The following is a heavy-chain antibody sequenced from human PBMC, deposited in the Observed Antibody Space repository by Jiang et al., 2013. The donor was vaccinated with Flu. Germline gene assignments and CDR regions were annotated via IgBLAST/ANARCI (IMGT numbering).Heavy chain of an antibody. J-gene: IGHJ4*02. D-gene: IGHD5-12*01. CDR1: GGSISNYY. V-gene: IGHV4-59*01. CDR2: IYYSGST. CDR3: ARAGYSKFDY. Sequence: GLVKPSETLSLTCTVSGGSISNYYWSWIRQPPGKGLEWIGYIYYSGSTNYNPSLKSRVTISVDTSKNQFSLKLSFVTAADTAVYYCARAGYSKFDYWAREPWSPSLQ.